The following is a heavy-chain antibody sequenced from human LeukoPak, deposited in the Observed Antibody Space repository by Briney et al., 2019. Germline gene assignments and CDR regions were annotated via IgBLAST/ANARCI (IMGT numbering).Heavy chain of an antibody. CDR1: GYTFTTYD. Sequence: GASVKVSCKASGYTFTTYDINWVRQAPGQGLEWLGWLSPTSGNTGYAQKFQGRVTMTRDTSTSTVYMELSSLTSDDTAVYYCARGEAIVGSYWDQGTLVTVSS. V-gene: IGHV1-8*01. J-gene: IGHJ4*02. D-gene: IGHD1-26*01. CDR3: ARGEAIVGSY. CDR2: LSPTSGNT.